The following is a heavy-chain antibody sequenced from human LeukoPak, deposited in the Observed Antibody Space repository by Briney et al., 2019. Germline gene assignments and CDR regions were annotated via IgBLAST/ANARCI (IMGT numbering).Heavy chain of an antibody. CDR2: IYHSGST. CDR3: ARKRNYYDSTDY. Sequence: GSLRLSCVASGFTFSSYAMSWVRQAPGKGLEWIGEIYHSGSTNYNPSLKSRVTISVDTSKNQFSLKLSSVTAADTAVYYCARKRNYYDSTDYWGQGTLVTVSS. D-gene: IGHD3-22*01. J-gene: IGHJ4*02. V-gene: IGHV4-4*02. CDR1: GFTFSSYAM.